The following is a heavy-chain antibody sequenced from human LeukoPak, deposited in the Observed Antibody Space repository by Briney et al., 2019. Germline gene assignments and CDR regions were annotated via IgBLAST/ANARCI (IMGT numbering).Heavy chain of an antibody. Sequence: GGSLRLSCAASGFTFSTYGMHWVRQAPGKGLEWVAVIWFDGSNKYYADSVKGRFTISRDNSKNTLYLQMDSLRADDTAVYFCARASAHYYDVDYWGQGTLVTVSS. CDR3: ARASAHYYDVDY. J-gene: IGHJ4*02. CDR1: GFTFSTYG. D-gene: IGHD3-22*01. V-gene: IGHV3-33*01. CDR2: IWFDGSNK.